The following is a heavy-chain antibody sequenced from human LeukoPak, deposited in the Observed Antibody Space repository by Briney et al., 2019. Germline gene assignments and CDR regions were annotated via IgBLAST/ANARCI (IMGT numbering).Heavy chain of an antibody. CDR1: GGSISSASYF. D-gene: IGHD3-22*01. CDR2: LYYSGST. J-gene: IGHJ3*01. V-gene: IGHV4-39*01. CDR3: AKAGVRYSDSSALYAFDF. Sequence: NPSETLSLTCTVSGGSISSASYFWGWIRQPPGKGLEWIWTLYYSGSTYYSASLKSRVTMSGDTSRNQFSLRLSSVNAADTAVYYCAKAGVRYSDSSALYAFDFWGPGTMVTVSS.